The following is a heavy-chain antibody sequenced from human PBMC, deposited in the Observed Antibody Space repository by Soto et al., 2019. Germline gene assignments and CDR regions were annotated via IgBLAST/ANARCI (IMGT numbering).Heavy chain of an antibody. CDR1: GFSLTTSGVG. CDR3: AHTRAPRIFDY. CDR2: VFWDDDK. V-gene: IGHV2-5*02. Sequence: SGPTLVNPTQTLTLTCTFSGFSLTTSGVGVGWIRQPPGKALEWLALVFWDDDKRYSPSLKSRLTITKDTSKNQVVLTMTKMDPVDTATYYCAHTRAPRIFDYWGQGTLVTVSS. J-gene: IGHJ4*02. D-gene: IGHD2-15*01.